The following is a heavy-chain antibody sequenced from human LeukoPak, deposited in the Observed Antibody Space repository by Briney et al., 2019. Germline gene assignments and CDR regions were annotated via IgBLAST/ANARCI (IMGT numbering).Heavy chain of an antibody. D-gene: IGHD3-3*01. CDR2: IRYDGSNK. J-gene: IGHJ3*02. Sequence: GGSLRLSCAASGFTFSSYGMHWVRQAPGKGLEWVAFIRYDGSNKYYADSVKGRFTISRDNSEKTLYLRMDNLRAEDTAVVYCARTYYDYWSGPYAFDIWGQGTMVTVSS. V-gene: IGHV3-30*02. CDR1: GFTFSSYG. CDR3: ARTYYDYWSGPYAFDI.